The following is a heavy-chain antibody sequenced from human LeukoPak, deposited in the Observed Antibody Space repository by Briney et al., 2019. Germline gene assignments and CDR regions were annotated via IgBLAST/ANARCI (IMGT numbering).Heavy chain of an antibody. CDR1: GGSFSGYY. J-gene: IGHJ4*02. D-gene: IGHD3-9*01. CDR2: INHNGST. Sequence: SETLSLTCAVYGGSFSGYYWSWIRQPPGKGLEWIGEINHNGSTNYNPSLKSRVTISVDTSKNQFSLKLTSVTAADTAAYYCARLGVYYDILTGYVKAYYFDYWGQGTLVTVSS. V-gene: IGHV4-34*01. CDR3: ARLGVYYDILTGYVKAYYFDY.